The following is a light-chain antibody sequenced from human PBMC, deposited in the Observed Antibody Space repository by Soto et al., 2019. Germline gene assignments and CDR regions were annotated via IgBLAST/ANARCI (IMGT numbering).Light chain of an antibody. Sequence: QSALTQPASVSGSPGQSIAISCTGTSSDVGGYKYVSWYQQHPGKAPKLMIYDVSNRPSGVSDRFSGTKAANTASLTISGLQADDEADDYCTSYSSSSTYVFGPGTKLTVL. CDR3: TSYSSSSTYV. J-gene: IGLJ1*01. V-gene: IGLV2-14*01. CDR1: SSDVGGYKY. CDR2: DVS.